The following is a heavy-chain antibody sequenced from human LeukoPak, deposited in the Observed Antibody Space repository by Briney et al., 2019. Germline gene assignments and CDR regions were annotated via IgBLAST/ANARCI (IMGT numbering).Heavy chain of an antibody. CDR2: ISYDGSNK. J-gene: IGHJ1*01. V-gene: IGHV3-30*18. Sequence: GRSLRHSCAASGFTFSSYGMHWVRQAPGKGLEWVAVISYDGSNKYYADSVKGRFTISRDNSKNTLYLQMNSLRAEDTAVYYCAKDSTPLVVVPAATEYFQHWGQGTLDTVSS. CDR1: GFTFSSYG. CDR3: AKDSTPLVVVPAATEYFQH. D-gene: IGHD2-2*01.